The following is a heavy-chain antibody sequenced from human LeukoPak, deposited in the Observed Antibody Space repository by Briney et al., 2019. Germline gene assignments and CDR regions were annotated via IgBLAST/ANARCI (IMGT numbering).Heavy chain of an antibody. J-gene: IGHJ3*02. V-gene: IGHV3-48*03. CDR3: ARDGGYCSSTSCQGSDAFDI. CDR1: GFTFSSYE. CDR2: ISGSGGTI. Sequence: GRSLRLSCAASGFTFSSYEMNWVRQAPGKGLDWVSYISGSGGTINYVDSVKGRFTISRDNAKNSLYLQMNSLRAEDTAVYYCARDGGYCSSTSCQGSDAFDIWGQGTMVTVSS. D-gene: IGHD2-2*01.